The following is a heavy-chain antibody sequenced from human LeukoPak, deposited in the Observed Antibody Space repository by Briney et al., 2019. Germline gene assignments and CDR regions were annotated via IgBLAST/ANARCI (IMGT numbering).Heavy chain of an antibody. CDR1: GFTFSSYA. J-gene: IGHJ4*02. CDR2: ISYDGSNK. D-gene: IGHD6-13*01. CDR3: ARESSSWPHFDY. Sequence: GGSLRLSCAASGFTFSSYAMHWVRQAPGKGLEWVAVISYDGSNKYYADSVKGRFTISRDNSKNTLYLQMNSLRAEDTAVYYCARESSSWPHFDYWGQGTLVTVSS. V-gene: IGHV3-30-3*01.